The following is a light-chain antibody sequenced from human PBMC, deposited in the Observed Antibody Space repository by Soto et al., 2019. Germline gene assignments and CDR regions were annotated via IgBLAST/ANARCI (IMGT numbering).Light chain of an antibody. J-gene: IGKJ4*01. CDR3: QQYNNWPLT. V-gene: IGKV3-15*01. CDR2: GAF. Sequence: ETVMTQSPATLSVSPGERAMLSCRASQSVSIDLAWYQQQPGQAPRVLIYGAFTRATGIPARFSGSASGTEFTLTISSLQSEDFAVYYCQQYNNWPLTFGGGTKVEIK. CDR1: QSVSID.